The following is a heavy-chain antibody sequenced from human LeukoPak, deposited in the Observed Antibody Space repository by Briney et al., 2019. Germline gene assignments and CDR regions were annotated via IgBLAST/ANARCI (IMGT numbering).Heavy chain of an antibody. CDR3: AKDFGWGYYYYGMDV. Sequence: GGSLRLSCAASGFTFSSYAMSWVRQAPGKGLEWVSAISGSGGSTYYADSVKGRFTISRDNSKNTLYLQMNSLRAEDTAIYYCAKDFGWGYYYYGMDVWGQGTTVTVSS. V-gene: IGHV3-23*01. J-gene: IGHJ6*02. D-gene: IGHD6-19*01. CDR2: ISGSGGST. CDR1: GFTFSSYA.